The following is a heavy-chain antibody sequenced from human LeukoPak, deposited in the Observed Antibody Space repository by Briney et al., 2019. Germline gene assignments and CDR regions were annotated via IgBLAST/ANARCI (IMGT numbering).Heavy chain of an antibody. CDR1: GYSFTTHW. Sequence: GESLKISCKGSGYSFTTHWIGWVRQMPGKGLEWMGIIYPDDSDTRYSPSFQGQVTISADKSISTAYLQWSSLEASDTAIYYCARHILAAAGTEPFDYWGQETLVTVSS. D-gene: IGHD6-13*01. CDR2: IYPDDSDT. V-gene: IGHV5-51*01. J-gene: IGHJ4*02. CDR3: ARHILAAAGTEPFDY.